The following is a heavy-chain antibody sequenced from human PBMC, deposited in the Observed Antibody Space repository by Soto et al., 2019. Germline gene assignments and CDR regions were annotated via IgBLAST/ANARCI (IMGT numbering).Heavy chain of an antibody. CDR2: IYPGDSDT. J-gene: IGHJ4*02. V-gene: IGHV5-51*01. CDR1: GYSFTTYW. D-gene: IGHD3-22*01. CDR3: ARQADHYDRNSFGY. Sequence: GESLKISCKGSGYSFTTYWIGWVRQMPGKGLEWMGVIYPGDSDTRFSPSFQGQVPISVDMSISTAYLQWSSLKASDTAMYYSARQADHYDRNSFGYWGQGTLVTVS.